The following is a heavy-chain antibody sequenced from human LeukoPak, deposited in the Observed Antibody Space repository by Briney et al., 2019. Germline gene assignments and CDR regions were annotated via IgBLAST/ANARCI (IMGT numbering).Heavy chain of an antibody. CDR1: GFTFDDYA. D-gene: IGHD6-19*01. CDR3: AKGPSWGGWKGVCDY. J-gene: IGHJ4*02. Sequence: GGSLRLSCAASGFTFDDYAMHWVRQAPGKGLEWVSGISWNSGSIGYADSVKGRFTISRDNAKNSLYLQMNSLRAEDTALYYCAKGPSWGGWKGVCDYWGQGTLVTVSS. CDR2: ISWNSGSI. V-gene: IGHV3-9*01.